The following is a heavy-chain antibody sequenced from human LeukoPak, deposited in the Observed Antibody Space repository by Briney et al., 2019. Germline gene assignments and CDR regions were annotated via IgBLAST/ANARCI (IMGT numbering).Heavy chain of an antibody. Sequence: GGSLRLSCAASGFTFSSYGMHWVRQAPGKGLEWVAFIRYDGSNKYYADSVKGRFTISRDNSKNTLYLQMNSLRAEDTAVYYCARAEVVITTHAFDIWGQGTMVTVSS. D-gene: IGHD3-22*01. CDR1: GFTFSSYG. J-gene: IGHJ3*02. CDR2: IRYDGSNK. V-gene: IGHV3-30*02. CDR3: ARAEVVITTHAFDI.